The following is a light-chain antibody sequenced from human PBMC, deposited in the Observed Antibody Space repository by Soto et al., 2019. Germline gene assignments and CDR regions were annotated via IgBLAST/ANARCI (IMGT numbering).Light chain of an antibody. CDR3: QQSYTAPAT. J-gene: IGKJ3*01. Sequence: DIQMTQSPSSLSASVGDRVTITCRASQSISSYVNWFQQKPGMVSKLLIYAASSLQSGVPSRFSGSGSGTDFTLTISSLQPEDFATYYCQQSYTAPATFGPGTKVDI. CDR2: AAS. CDR1: QSISSY. V-gene: IGKV1-39*01.